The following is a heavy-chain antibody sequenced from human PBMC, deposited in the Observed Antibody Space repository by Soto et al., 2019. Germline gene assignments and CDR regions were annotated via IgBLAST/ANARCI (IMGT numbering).Heavy chain of an antibody. CDR2: IDSYGSST. CDR3: VRGLGNSDH. CDR1: GFTFSSYW. V-gene: IGHV3-74*03. Sequence: EVQLVESGGGLVQPGGSLRLSCVASGFTFSSYWMHWVRQVPGKEPVWVSFIDSYGSSTKYADSVRGRFTISRDNAKNTLYLLMNSLRVDDTAVYYCVRGLGNSDHWGQGPLVTVSS. J-gene: IGHJ4*02.